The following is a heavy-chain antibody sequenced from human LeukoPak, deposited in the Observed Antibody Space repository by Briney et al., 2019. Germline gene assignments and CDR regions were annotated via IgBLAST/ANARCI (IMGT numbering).Heavy chain of an antibody. CDR1: GGTFSSYA. CDR2: IIPIFGTA. V-gene: IGHV1-69*06. Sequence: SVKVSCKASGGTFSSYAISWVRQAPGQGLEWMGEIIPIFGTANYAQKFQGRVTITADKSTSTAYMELSSLRSEDTAVYYCARMIPHYYHYYMDVWGKGTTVTVSS. J-gene: IGHJ6*03. CDR3: ARMIPHYYHYYMDV. D-gene: IGHD3-16*01.